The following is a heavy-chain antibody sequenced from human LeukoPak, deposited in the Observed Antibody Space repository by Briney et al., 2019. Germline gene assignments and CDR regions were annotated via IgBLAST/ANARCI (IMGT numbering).Heavy chain of an antibody. CDR2: IKHDGSEE. V-gene: IGHV3-7*01. CDR3: GYTNNFYH. J-gene: IGHJ4*02. Sequence: PGESLRLSCVASGLSISGQWMNWVRQAPGQGLEWVANIKHDGSEEHYVDSVKGRFTTSRDDGRNSVSLQMNSVRAEDTAVYYCGYTNNFYHWGQGTLVVVSS. CDR1: GLSISGQW. D-gene: IGHD3-16*02.